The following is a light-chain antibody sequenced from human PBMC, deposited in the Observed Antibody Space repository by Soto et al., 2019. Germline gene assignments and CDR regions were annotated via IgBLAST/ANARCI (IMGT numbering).Light chain of an antibody. CDR1: RNDIGDYGF. CDR2: EVS. V-gene: IGLV2-14*03. CDR3: SSYTGSYTYV. Sequence: QSALTQPASVSGSPGRSITISCTGTRNDIGDYGFVSWYQQHPGKVPKLLIFEVSDRPSGVSSRFSGSKSGNTASLTISGLQAEDEAHYYCSSYTGSYTYVFGTGTKVTVL. J-gene: IGLJ1*01.